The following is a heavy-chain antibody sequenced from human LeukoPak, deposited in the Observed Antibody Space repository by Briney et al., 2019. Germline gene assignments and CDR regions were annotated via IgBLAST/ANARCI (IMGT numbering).Heavy chain of an antibody. V-gene: IGHV3-7*03. Sequence: GGSLRLSCEASGFTVSSNYMRWVRQAPGKGLEWVANIKQDGSEKNYVDSVKGRFTISRDNAKNSLYLQMNSLRAEDTAVYYCASGLELDYWGQGTLVTVSS. CDR2: IKQDGSEK. CDR3: ASGLELDY. CDR1: GFTVSSNY. J-gene: IGHJ4*02.